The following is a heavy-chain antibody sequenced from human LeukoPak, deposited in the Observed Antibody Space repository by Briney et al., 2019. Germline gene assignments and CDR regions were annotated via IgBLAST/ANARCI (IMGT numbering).Heavy chain of an antibody. CDR2: IKQDGSEK. CDR1: GFTFSSCA. CDR3: ATREGTGAFDI. J-gene: IGHJ3*02. Sequence: GGSLRLSCAASGFTFSSCAMSWVRQAPGKGLEWVANIKQDGSEKYYVDSVKGRFTISRDNAKNSLYLQMNSLRAEDTAVYYCATREGTGAFDIWGQGTMVTVSS. D-gene: IGHD1-14*01. V-gene: IGHV3-7*01.